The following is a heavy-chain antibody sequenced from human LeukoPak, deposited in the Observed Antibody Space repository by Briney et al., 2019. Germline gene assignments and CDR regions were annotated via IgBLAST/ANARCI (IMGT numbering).Heavy chain of an antibody. D-gene: IGHD3-16*02. CDR1: GGSISSSSYY. J-gene: IGHJ5*02. CDR2: IYYSGST. V-gene: IGHV4-39*07. Sequence: SETLSLTCTVSGGSISSSSYYWGWIRQPPGKGLEWIGSIYYSGSTYYNPSLKSRVTISVDTSKNQFSLKLSSVTAADTAVYYCARANYDYVWGSYRPPNWFDPWGQGTLVTVSS. CDR3: ARANYDYVWGSYRPPNWFDP.